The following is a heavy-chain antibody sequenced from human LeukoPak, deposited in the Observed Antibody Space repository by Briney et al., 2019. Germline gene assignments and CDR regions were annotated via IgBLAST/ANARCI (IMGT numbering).Heavy chain of an antibody. CDR2: ISSSSTI. J-gene: IGHJ5*02. Sequence: PGGSLRLSCAASGFTFKNYWMGWVRQAPGKGLEWVSYISSSSTIYYADSVKGRFTISRDNAKNSLYLQMNSLRAEDTAVYYCARAGTTVTTIDNWFDPWGQGTLVTVSS. CDR3: ARAGTTVTTIDNWFDP. D-gene: IGHD4-11*01. V-gene: IGHV3-69-1*01. CDR1: GFTFKNYW.